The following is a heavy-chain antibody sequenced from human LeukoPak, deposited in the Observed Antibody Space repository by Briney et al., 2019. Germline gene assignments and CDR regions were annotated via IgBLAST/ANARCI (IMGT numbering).Heavy chain of an antibody. J-gene: IGHJ6*02. D-gene: IGHD2-15*01. Sequence: GGSLRLSCAASGFTFSSYWMSWVRQAPGKGLEWVANIKQDGSEKYYVDSVKGRFTISRDNAKNSLYLQMNSLRAEDTAVYYCATSSGQLLPQYYYYYYGMDVWGQGTTVTVSS. CDR3: ATSSGQLLPQYYYYYYGMDV. V-gene: IGHV3-7*03. CDR2: IKQDGSEK. CDR1: GFTFSSYW.